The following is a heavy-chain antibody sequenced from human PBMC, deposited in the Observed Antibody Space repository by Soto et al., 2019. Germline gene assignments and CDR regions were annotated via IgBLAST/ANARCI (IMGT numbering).Heavy chain of an antibody. D-gene: IGHD4-17*01. CDR2: ISWDGGST. CDR3: ATSYGDNDPYYFDY. J-gene: IGHJ4*02. V-gene: IGHV3-43*01. CDR1: GFTFDDYT. Sequence: GGSLRLSCAASGFTFDDYTMHWVRQAPGKGLEWVSLISWDGGSTYYADSVKGRFTISRDNSKNSLYLQMNSLRTEDTALYYCATSYGDNDPYYFDYWGQGTLVTVSS.